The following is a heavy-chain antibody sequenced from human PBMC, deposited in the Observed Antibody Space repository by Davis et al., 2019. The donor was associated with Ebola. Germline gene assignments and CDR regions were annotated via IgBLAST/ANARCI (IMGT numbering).Heavy chain of an antibody. J-gene: IGHJ4*02. CDR1: GYSFTSYW. V-gene: IGHV5-10-1*01. CDR2: IDPSDSYT. CDR3: ARLGTAMVTKVDY. Sequence: KVSCKGSGYSFTSYWISWVRQMPGKGLEWMGRIDPSDSYTNYSPSFQGHVTISADKSISTAYLQWSSLKASDTAMYYCARLGTAMVTKVDYWGQGTLVTVSS. D-gene: IGHD5-18*01.